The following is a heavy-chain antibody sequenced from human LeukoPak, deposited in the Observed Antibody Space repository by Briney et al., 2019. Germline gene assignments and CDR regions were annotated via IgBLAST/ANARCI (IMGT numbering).Heavy chain of an antibody. J-gene: IGHJ5*02. Sequence: GASVRVSCKDSGYTFTSYGISWVRQAPGQGLEWMGWISAYNGNTNYAQKFQGRVTMTRDTSISTACMELSRLRSDDTAVYYCARSVVAGTFDWFDPWGQGTLVTVSS. CDR2: ISAYNGNT. V-gene: IGHV1-18*01. D-gene: IGHD6-19*01. CDR1: GYTFTSYG. CDR3: ARSVVAGTFDWFDP.